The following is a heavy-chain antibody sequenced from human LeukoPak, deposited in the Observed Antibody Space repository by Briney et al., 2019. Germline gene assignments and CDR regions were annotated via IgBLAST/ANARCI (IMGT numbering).Heavy chain of an antibody. CDR2: IIPIFGTA. Sequence: GASVKVSCKASGGTFSYYAISWVRQAPGQGLEWMGGIIPIFGTANYAQKFQGRVTITADESTSTAYMELSSLRSEDTAVYYCARDLGVAVAGTYYFDYWGQGTLVTVSS. CDR3: ARDLGVAVAGTYYFDY. D-gene: IGHD6-19*01. CDR1: GGTFSYYA. J-gene: IGHJ4*02. V-gene: IGHV1-69*13.